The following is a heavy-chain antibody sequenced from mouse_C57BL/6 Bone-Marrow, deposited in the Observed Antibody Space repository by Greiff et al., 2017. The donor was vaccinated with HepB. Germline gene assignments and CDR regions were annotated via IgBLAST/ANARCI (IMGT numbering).Heavy chain of an antibody. CDR1: GYTFTSYW. CDR2: IHPNSGST. J-gene: IGHJ2*01. CDR3: ARRPFITTENYFDY. V-gene: IGHV1-64*01. D-gene: IGHD1-1*01. Sequence: QVQLQQPGAELVKPGASVKLSCKASGYTFTSYWMHWVKQRPGQGLEWIGMIHPNSGSTNYNEKFKSKATLTVDKSSSTAYMQLSSLTSEDSAVYYCARRPFITTENYFDYWGQGTTLTVSS.